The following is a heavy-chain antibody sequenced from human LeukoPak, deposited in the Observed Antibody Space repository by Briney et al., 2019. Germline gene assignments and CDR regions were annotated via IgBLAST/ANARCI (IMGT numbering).Heavy chain of an antibody. V-gene: IGHV3-20*04. CDR3: ARGSSYYDSSCYGGRFDY. J-gene: IGHJ4*02. D-gene: IGHD3-22*01. CDR1: GFTFDDYG. Sequence: GGSLRLSCAASGFTFDDYGMSWVRQAPGKGLEWVSGINWSGGSTGYAGSVKGRFTISRDNAKNSLYLQMNSLRAEDTALYYCARGSSYYDSSCYGGRFDYWGQGTLVTVSS. CDR2: INWSGGST.